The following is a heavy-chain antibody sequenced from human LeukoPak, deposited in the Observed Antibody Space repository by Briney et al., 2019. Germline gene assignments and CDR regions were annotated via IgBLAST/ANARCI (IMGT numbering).Heavy chain of an antibody. D-gene: IGHD3-10*01. Sequence: GRSLRLSCAVSGITLSNYGISSVRQAPGKWLEWVTGISDGGASRNYADSVKGRFTISRDDPRNTLYLQMNSLRAEDTAVYFCARRGVVIRAVIIVGLHKEAYYFDYWGQGALVTVSS. J-gene: IGHJ4*02. V-gene: IGHV3-23*01. CDR3: ARRGVVIRAVIIVGLHKEAYYFDY. CDR1: GITLSNYG. CDR2: ISDGGASR.